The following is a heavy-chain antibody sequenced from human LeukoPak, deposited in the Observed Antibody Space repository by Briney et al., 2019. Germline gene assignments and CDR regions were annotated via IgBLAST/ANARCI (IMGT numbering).Heavy chain of an antibody. CDR2: IKTDGSYT. Sequence: PGGSLRLSCAASGFNFNGYWMHWFRQAPGKGLVWVSRIKTDGSYTEYADSVKGRFTISRDNAKNTLYLQMNSLRAEDTAVYYCARDPESDLPCDYWGQGSLVTVSS. CDR3: ARDPESDLPCDY. J-gene: IGHJ4*02. CDR1: GFNFNGYW. V-gene: IGHV3-74*01.